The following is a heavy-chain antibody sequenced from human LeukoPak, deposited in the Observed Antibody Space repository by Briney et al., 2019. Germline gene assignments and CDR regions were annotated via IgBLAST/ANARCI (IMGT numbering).Heavy chain of an antibody. CDR2: IKNDGTEK. V-gene: IGHV3-7*01. J-gene: IGHJ4*02. D-gene: IGHD3-16*01. Sequence: GGSLRLSCAGSGFTFNNFWMSWFRQAPGGRLEWVGNIKNDGTEKYYLDSLRGRFTISRDNAKQSVFLQMHSLRAEDTAVYFCVRDYVWGTENPDYWGQGTQVTASS. CDR3: VRDYVWGTENPDY. CDR1: GFTFNNFW.